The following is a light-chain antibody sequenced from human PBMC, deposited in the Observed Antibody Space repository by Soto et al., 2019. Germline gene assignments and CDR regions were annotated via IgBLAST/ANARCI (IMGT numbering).Light chain of an antibody. CDR2: DVS. CDR1: SSDVGAYNL. V-gene: IGLV2-14*02. J-gene: IGLJ3*02. CDR3: SSYTNTTTLV. Sequence: QSVLTQPASVSGSPGQSINISCTGTSSDVGAYNLVSWYQHHPGRAPKLFIFDVSDRPSGVSNRFSGSKSGNTASLTISGLQAEDEAFYYCSSYTNTTTLVFGGGTKLTVL.